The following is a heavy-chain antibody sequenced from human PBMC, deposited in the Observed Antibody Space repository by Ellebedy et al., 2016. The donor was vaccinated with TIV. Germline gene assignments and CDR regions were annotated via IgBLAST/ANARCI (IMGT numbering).Heavy chain of an antibody. J-gene: IGHJ4*02. CDR1: RFDFGEFG. V-gene: IGHV3-43*02. CDR2: ISADGAST. Sequence: PGGSLRLSCAASRFDFGEFGMHWVRQAPGGGLQWVSLISADGASTYYADSVRGRFTISRDNSNSFLYLQMNSLRPDDSGFYYCVKDRSAGHRGYNRIVDKWGLGTRVTVSS. CDR3: VKDRSAGHRGYNRIVDK. D-gene: IGHD5-12*01.